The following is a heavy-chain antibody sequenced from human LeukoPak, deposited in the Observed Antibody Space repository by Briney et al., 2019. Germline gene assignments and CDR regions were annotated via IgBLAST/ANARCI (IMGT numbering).Heavy chain of an antibody. CDR3: ARWNRMIDY. J-gene: IGHJ4*02. D-gene: IGHD1-1*01. CDR2: IFNSGST. V-gene: IGHV4-39*07. CDR1: GASISTNSYY. Sequence: PSETLSLTCTVSGASISTNSYYWGWIRQPPGKGLEWIGYIFNSGSTYYNPSLKSRVTISVDTSKNQFSLKLSSVTAADTAVYYCARWNRMIDYWGQGTLVTVSS.